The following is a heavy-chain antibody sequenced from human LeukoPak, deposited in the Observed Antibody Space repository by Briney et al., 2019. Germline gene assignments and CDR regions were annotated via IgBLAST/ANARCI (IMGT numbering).Heavy chain of an antibody. CDR2: INPSGGST. Sequence: SVKVSCKASGYTFTGYYMHWVRQAPGQGLEWMGIINPSGGSTSYAQKFQGRVTMTRDTSTSTVYMELSSLRSEDTAVYYCAREDYGGNLGDAFDIWGQGTMVTVSS. CDR3: AREDYGGNLGDAFDI. D-gene: IGHD4-23*01. CDR1: GYTFTGYY. V-gene: IGHV1-46*01. J-gene: IGHJ3*02.